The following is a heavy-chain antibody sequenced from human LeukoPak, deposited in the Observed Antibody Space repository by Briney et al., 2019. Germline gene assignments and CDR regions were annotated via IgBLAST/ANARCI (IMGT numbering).Heavy chain of an antibody. CDR1: GYSISSGYY. J-gene: IGHJ4*02. V-gene: IGHV4-38-2*02. D-gene: IGHD3-3*01. CDR3: ARDGDYDFWSAASASDY. CDR2: IYHSGST. Sequence: SETLSLTCTVSGYSISSGYYWGWIRQPPGKGLEWIGSIYHSGSTYYNPSLKSRVTISVDTSKNQFSLKLSSVTAADTAVYYCARDGDYDFWSAASASDYWGQGTLVTVSS.